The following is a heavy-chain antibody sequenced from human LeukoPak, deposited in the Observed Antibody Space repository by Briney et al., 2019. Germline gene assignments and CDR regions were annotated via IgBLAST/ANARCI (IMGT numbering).Heavy chain of an antibody. J-gene: IGHJ4*02. Sequence: SETLSLTCTVSGGSISSYYWSWIRQPPGKGLGWIGYIYTSGSTNYNPSLKSRVTISVDTSKNQFSLKLSSVTAADTAVYYCARVLVSFPYSRGWYFFDYWGQGTLVTVSS. V-gene: IGHV4-4*09. CDR2: IYTSGST. D-gene: IGHD6-19*01. CDR3: ARVLVSFPYSRGWYFFDY. CDR1: GGSISSYY.